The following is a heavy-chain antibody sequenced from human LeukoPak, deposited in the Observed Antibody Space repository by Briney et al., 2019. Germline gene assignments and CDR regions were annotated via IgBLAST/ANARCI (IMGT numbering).Heavy chain of an antibody. Sequence: SETLSLTCTVSGGSISSYYWSWIRQPPGKGLEWVGYIYYSGSTNYNTSLKSRVTISVETSKNQFSLKLSSVTAADTAVYYCARATDWGYYYGMDVWGKGTTVTVSS. CDR1: GGSISSYY. J-gene: IGHJ6*04. CDR3: ARATDWGYYYGMDV. D-gene: IGHD3/OR15-3a*01. CDR2: IYYSGST. V-gene: IGHV4-59*01.